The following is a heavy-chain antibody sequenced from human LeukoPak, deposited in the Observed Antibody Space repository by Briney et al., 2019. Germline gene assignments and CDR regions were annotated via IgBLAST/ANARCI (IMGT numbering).Heavy chain of an antibody. D-gene: IGHD3-10*01. CDR3: ARGSAMVRGSQAYYYYMDV. J-gene: IGHJ6*03. Sequence: PGRSLRLSCAVSGFTFRSYGMNWVRQAPGKGLEWVSSISSSSSYIYYADSVKGRFTISRDNAKNSLYLQMNSLRAEDTAVYYCARGSAMVRGSQAYYYYMDVWGKGTTVTVSS. CDR2: ISSSSSYI. CDR1: GFTFRSYG. V-gene: IGHV3-21*01.